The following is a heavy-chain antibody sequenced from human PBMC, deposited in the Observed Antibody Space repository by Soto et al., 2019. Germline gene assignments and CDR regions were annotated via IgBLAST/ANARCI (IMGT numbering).Heavy chain of an antibody. V-gene: IGHV3-33*01. D-gene: IGHD2-2*01. CDR3: ARDNCSSTSCYLYFDY. J-gene: IGHJ4*02. CDR2: IWYDGSNK. CDR1: GFTFSSYG. Sequence: GGSLRLSCAASGFTFSSYGMHWVRQAPGKGLEWVAVIWYDGSNKYYADSVKGRFTISRDNSKNTLYLQMNSLRAEDTAVYYCARDNCSSTSCYLYFDYWGQGTLVTVSS.